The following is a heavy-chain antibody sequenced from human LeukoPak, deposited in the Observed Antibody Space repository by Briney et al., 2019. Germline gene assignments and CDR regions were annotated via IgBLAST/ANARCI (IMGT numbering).Heavy chain of an antibody. D-gene: IGHD3-22*01. Sequence: PGGSLRLSCAASGFTFSSYAMSWVRQAPGKGLEWVSAISGSGGSTYYADSVKGRFTISRDNSKNTFHLQVNSLRVEDTAVYYCARRAGDYSHPYDYWGQGTLVTVSS. CDR3: ARRAGDYSHPYDY. CDR1: GFTFSSYA. CDR2: ISGSGGST. V-gene: IGHV3-23*01. J-gene: IGHJ4*02.